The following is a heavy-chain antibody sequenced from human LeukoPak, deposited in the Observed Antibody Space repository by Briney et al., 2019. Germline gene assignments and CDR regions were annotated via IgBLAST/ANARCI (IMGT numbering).Heavy chain of an antibody. Sequence: SGTLSLTCTVSGYSMTSAYYWGWIRQPPGKGLEWIGSFFLKGSTYYNPSLKSRVTISVDTSKNQFSLTLSSVTAADTAVYYCSRVARCTSCFDVDYWGQGTLVTVSS. CDR1: GYSMTSAYY. CDR2: FFLKGST. J-gene: IGHJ4*02. V-gene: IGHV4-38-2*02. CDR3: SRVARCTSCFDVDY. D-gene: IGHD2-2*01.